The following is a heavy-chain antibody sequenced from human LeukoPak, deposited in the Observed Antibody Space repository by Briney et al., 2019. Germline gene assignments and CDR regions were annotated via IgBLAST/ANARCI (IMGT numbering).Heavy chain of an antibody. D-gene: IGHD2-15*01. J-gene: IGHJ3*02. CDR1: GYTFTDYY. Sequence: VXVSCKVSGYTFTDYYMHWVQQAPGKGLEWMGLVDPEDGETIYAEKFQGRVTITADTSTDTAYMELSSLRSEDTAVYYCATVRGIVVGGAFDIWGQGTMVTVSS. CDR3: ATVRGIVVGGAFDI. V-gene: IGHV1-69-2*01. CDR2: VDPEDGET.